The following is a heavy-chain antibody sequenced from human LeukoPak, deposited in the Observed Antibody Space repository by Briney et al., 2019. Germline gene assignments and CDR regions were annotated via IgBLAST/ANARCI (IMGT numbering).Heavy chain of an antibody. Sequence: SETLSLTCTVSGGSISSSSYYWGWLRQPPGKGLEWIGSIYYSGSTYYNPSLKSRVTISVDTSKNQFSLKLSSVTAADTAVYYCARDASRLTTHAFDIWGQGTMVTVSS. V-gene: IGHV4-39*07. J-gene: IGHJ3*02. CDR3: ARDASRLTTHAFDI. CDR1: GGSISSSSYY. CDR2: IYYSGST. D-gene: IGHD1-14*01.